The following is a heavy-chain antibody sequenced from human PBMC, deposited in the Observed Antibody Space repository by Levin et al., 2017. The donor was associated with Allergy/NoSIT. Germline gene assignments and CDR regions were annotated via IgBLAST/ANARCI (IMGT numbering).Heavy chain of an antibody. J-gene: IGHJ6*04. CDR3: ARVRSLWFGEFPDV. V-gene: IGHV4-59*01. Sequence: SETLSLTCTVSGGSISSYYWSWIRQPPGKGLEWIGYIYYSGSTNYNPSLKSRVTISVDTSKNQFSLKLSSVTAADTAVYYCARVRSLWFGEFPDVWGKGTTVTVSS. CDR2: IYYSGST. D-gene: IGHD3-10*01. CDR1: GGSISSYY.